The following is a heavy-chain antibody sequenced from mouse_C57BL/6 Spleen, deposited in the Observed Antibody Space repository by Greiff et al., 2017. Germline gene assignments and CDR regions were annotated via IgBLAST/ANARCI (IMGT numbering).Heavy chain of an antibody. J-gene: IGHJ3*01. CDR2: VYPSNGSI. Sequence: QVQLQQPGTELVKPGASVKLSCKASGYTFTSYWMHWVKQRPGQGLEWIGKVYPSNGSINYNEKFKSKATLTVDKSSSTAYMQLSSLTSEDTAVYYCARRHYDDDAAAWFAYWGQGTLVTVSA. CDR1: GYTFTSYW. CDR3: ARRHYDDDAAAWFAY. V-gene: IGHV1-53*01. D-gene: IGHD2-4*01.